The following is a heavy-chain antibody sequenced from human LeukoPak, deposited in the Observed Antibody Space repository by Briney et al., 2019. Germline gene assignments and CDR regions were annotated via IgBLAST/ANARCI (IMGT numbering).Heavy chain of an antibody. CDR1: GGSLSGSY. CDR2: INHGGST. CDR3: ARDRAAAWFDP. J-gene: IGHJ5*02. D-gene: IGHD6-13*01. V-gene: IGHV4-34*01. Sequence: SETLSLTCAVYGGSLSGSYWTWIRQPPGKGLEWIGEINHGGSTNFNPSLKSRVAMSVDTSNNQFSLKLSSVTAADTAVYYCARDRAAAWFDPRGQGTLVTVSS.